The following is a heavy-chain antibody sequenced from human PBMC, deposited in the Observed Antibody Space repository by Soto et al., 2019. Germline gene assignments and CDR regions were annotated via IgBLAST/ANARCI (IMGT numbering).Heavy chain of an antibody. D-gene: IGHD2-21*02. CDR3: AKVQEFCGYNCYTVDS. J-gene: IGHJ4*02. CDR1: GFTFSNSA. Sequence: GGSLRLSCAASGFTFSNSAMSWVRQVPGKGLEWAAGISSGGGHTNYADSVKGRFTISRDNFKDTLHLQMNSLRAEDTALYYCAKVQEFCGYNCYTVDSWGQGALVTVYS. CDR2: ISSGGGHT. V-gene: IGHV3-23*01.